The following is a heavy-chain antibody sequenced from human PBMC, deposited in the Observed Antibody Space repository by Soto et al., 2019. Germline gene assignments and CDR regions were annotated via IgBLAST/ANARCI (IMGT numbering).Heavy chain of an antibody. D-gene: IGHD1-1*01. CDR2: ISAHNDNT. J-gene: IGHJ4*02. CDR3: ARGRYGDY. CDR1: GYTFTTYG. V-gene: IGHV1-18*01. Sequence: QVHLVQSGAEVRKPGASVKVSCKGSGYTFTTYGITWVRQAPGQGLEWMGWISAHNDNTNYAHKVQGRVTVTRDTSTSTAYMELRNLGSDDTAVYYCARGRYGDYWGQGALVTVSS.